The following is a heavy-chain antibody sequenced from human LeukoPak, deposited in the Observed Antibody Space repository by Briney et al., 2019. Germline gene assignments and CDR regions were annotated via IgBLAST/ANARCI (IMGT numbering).Heavy chain of an antibody. J-gene: IGHJ6*03. V-gene: IGHV4-39*07. D-gene: IGHD6-19*01. CDR3: ARDSDGGWYSSGSNTYYYYYYMDV. CDR2: IYYSGST. CDR1: GGSISSSSYY. Sequence: SETLSLTCTVSGGSISSSSYYWGWIRQPPGKELEWIGSIYYSGSTYYNPSLKSRVTISVDTSKNQFSLKLSSVTAADTAVYYCARDSDGGWYSSGSNTYYYYYYMDVWGKGTTVTISS.